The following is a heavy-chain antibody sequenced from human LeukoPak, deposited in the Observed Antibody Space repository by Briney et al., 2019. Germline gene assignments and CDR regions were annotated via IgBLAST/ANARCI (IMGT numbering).Heavy chain of an antibody. CDR1: GYIFTNYA. V-gene: IGHV7-4-1*02. CDR3: ARDPYAPPSSDLQRFDS. D-gene: IGHD6-19*01. J-gene: IGHJ5*01. CDR2: ITTSTGNP. Sequence: AASVTVSCEASGYIFTNYAINWMRQAPGQGLEWMGWITTSTGNPTYAQGFTGRFVFSSDTSVSTAYLQISSLRAEDTAVYYCARDPYAPPSSDLQRFDSWGQGTLVTVSS.